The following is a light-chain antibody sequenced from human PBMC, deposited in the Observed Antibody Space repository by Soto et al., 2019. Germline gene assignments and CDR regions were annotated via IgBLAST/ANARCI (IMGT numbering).Light chain of an antibody. CDR1: QSISSY. J-gene: IGKJ1*01. CDR2: AAS. Sequence: DIQMTQSPSSLSASVGDRVTITCRASQSISSYLNWYQQKPGKAPKLLIYAASSLQSGVPSRFSGSGSVTDFTLTIISLHPEDFATYYCQQSYSTPWTFGQGTKVEIK. V-gene: IGKV1-39*01. CDR3: QQSYSTPWT.